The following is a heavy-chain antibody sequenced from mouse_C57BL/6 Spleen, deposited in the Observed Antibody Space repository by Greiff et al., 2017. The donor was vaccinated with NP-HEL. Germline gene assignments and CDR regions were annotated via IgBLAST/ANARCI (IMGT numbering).Heavy chain of an antibody. D-gene: IGHD1-1*01. Sequence: VQLQQSGAELVKPGASVKISCKASGYAFSSYWMNWVKQRPGKGLEWIGQIYPGDGDTNYNGKFKGKATLTADKSSSTAYMQLSSLTSEDSAVYFCARGGITTVVATDYWGQGTLVTVSA. J-gene: IGHJ3*01. CDR2: IYPGDGDT. CDR3: ARGGITTVVATDY. V-gene: IGHV1-80*01. CDR1: GYAFSSYW.